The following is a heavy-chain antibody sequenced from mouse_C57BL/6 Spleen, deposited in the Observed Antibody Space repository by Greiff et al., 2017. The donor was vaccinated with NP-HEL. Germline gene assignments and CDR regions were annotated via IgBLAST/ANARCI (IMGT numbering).Heavy chain of an antibody. CDR1: GYSITSGYY. CDR3: ARWGSYWYFDV. D-gene: IGHD1-1*01. Sequence: VQLKESGPGLVKPSQSLSLTCSVTGYSITSGYYWNWIRQFPGNKLEWMGYISYDGSNNYNPSLKNRISITRDTSKNQFFLKLNSVTTEDTATYYCARWGSYWYFDVWGTGTTVTVSS. J-gene: IGHJ1*03. CDR2: ISYDGSN. V-gene: IGHV3-6*01.